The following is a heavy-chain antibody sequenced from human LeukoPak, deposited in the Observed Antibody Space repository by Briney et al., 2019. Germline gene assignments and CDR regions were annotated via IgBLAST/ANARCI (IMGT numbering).Heavy chain of an antibody. CDR1: GYTFTSYG. V-gene: IGHV1-18*01. CDR3: ARDLDDILTAYKPITYYFDY. J-gene: IGHJ4*02. Sequence: ASVKVSCKASGYTFTSYGFNWVRQAPGQGLEWMGWISAYTGNTKYAQKFQGRVTMTADTSTRTAYMELRSLRTDDTAVYYCARDLDDILTAYKPITYYFDYWGQGTLVTVSS. CDR2: ISAYTGNT. D-gene: IGHD3-9*01.